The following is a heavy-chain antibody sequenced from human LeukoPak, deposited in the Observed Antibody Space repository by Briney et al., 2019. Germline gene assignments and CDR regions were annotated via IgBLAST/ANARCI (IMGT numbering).Heavy chain of an antibody. CDR2: ISWNSGSI. CDR1: GFTFDDYA. J-gene: IGHJ4*02. D-gene: IGHD6-13*01. Sequence: PGGSLGLSCAASGFTFDDYAMHWVRQAPGKGLEWVSGISWNSGSIGYADSVKGRFTISRDNAKNSLYLQMNSLRAEDTALYYCAKDRAYSSSWYDYWGQGTLVTVSS. V-gene: IGHV3-9*01. CDR3: AKDRAYSSSWYDY.